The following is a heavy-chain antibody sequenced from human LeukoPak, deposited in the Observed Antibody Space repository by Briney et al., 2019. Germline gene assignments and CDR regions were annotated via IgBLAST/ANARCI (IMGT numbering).Heavy chain of an antibody. D-gene: IGHD2-8*02. V-gene: IGHV3-23*01. CDR3: ATYRQVLLPFES. J-gene: IGHJ4*02. Sequence: QPGGSLRLSCAASGFTFSSYEMNWVRQAPGKGLEWVSAISGSGGSTYYADSVKGRFTISRDNSKNTLYLQMNSLRAEDTAVYYCATYRQVLLPFESWGQGTLVTVSS. CDR1: GFTFSSYE. CDR2: ISGSGGST.